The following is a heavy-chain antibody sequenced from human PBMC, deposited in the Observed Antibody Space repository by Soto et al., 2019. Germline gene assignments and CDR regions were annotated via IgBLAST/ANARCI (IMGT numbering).Heavy chain of an antibody. V-gene: IGHV3-7*04. CDR3: AGGTGWVHDY. CDR2: IKQDGSAK. D-gene: IGHD1-1*01. CDR1: GFTFSNYW. Sequence: EVQLVESGGGLVQPGGSLRLSCAGSGFTFSNYWMNWVRQTPGKGLEWVANIKQDGSAKNYVESVKGRFTISRDNAKYLVYLQTNRLRAEDTAVYYCAGGTGWVHDYWGQGTLVTVSS. J-gene: IGHJ4*02.